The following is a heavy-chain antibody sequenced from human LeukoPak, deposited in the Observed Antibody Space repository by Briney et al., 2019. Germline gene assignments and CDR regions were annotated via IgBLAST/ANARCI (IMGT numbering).Heavy chain of an antibody. J-gene: IGHJ4*02. CDR3: ARGRITIFGVVIMYDY. CDR2: IYTSGST. V-gene: IGHV4-4*07. CDR1: GGSISSYY. Sequence: PSETLSLTCSVSGGSISSYYWSWIRQPAGKGLEWIGHIYTSGSTNYNPSLKSRVTISVDTSKNQFSLKLSSVTAADTAVYYCARGRITIFGVVIMYDYWGQGTLVTVSS. D-gene: IGHD3-3*01.